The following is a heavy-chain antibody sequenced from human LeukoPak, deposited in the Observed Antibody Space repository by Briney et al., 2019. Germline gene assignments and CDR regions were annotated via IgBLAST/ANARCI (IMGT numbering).Heavy chain of an antibody. Sequence: ASVKVSCKASGYTFTTYGISWARQAPGQGLEWMGWISGYHDNTNYAQKLQGRVTMTTDTSTNTAYMELRSLRSDDTAVYYCARDWDYGSGSDVFDNWGQGTMVTVSS. D-gene: IGHD3-10*01. V-gene: IGHV1-18*01. J-gene: IGHJ3*02. CDR1: GYTFTTYG. CDR2: ISGYHDNT. CDR3: ARDWDYGSGSDVFDN.